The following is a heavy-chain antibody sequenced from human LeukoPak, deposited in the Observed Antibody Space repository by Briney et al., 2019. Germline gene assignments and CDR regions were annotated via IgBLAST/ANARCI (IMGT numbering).Heavy chain of an antibody. CDR2: VYSSGKT. Sequence: PSETLSLTCTVSGGYISGSNYYWGWIRQPPGKGLEWIGSVYSSGKTYYNPSLKSRVTMSVDTSKNQFSLKLSSVTAADTAVYYCASPPGNYDASGTAYYWGQGTLVTVSS. D-gene: IGHD3-22*01. V-gene: IGHV4-39*01. J-gene: IGHJ4*02. CDR1: GGYISGSNYY. CDR3: ASPPGNYDASGTAYY.